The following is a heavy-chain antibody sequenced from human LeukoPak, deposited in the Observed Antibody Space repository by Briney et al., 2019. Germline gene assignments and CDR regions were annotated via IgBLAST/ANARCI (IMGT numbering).Heavy chain of an antibody. V-gene: IGHV4-39*02. CDR3: ARETPAVRNNCFDP. CDR1: GGSLSSSTYY. Sequence: SETLSLTCTVSGGSLSSSTYYWGCVRQPPGKGLQRIGSVSYSGTTYYNTSRRSRVTISIDTSRNQFSLKVTSVTAADTAVYYCARETPAVRNNCFDPWGQGTLVTVSS. D-gene: IGHD2-2*01. CDR2: VSYSGTT. J-gene: IGHJ5*02.